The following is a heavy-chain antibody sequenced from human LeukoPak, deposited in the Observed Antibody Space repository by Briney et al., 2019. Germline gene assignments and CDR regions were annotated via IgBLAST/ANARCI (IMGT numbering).Heavy chain of an antibody. CDR2: ISAYNGNT. Sequence: GASVKVSCKASGYTFTSYGISWVRQAPGQGLEWMGWISAYNGNTNYAQKLQGRVTMTTDTSTNTAYMELRSLRSDDTAVYYCARTAPYYYGSGSYLAYWGQGTLVTVSS. CDR1: GYTFTSYG. D-gene: IGHD3-10*01. CDR3: ARTAPYYYGSGSYLAY. J-gene: IGHJ4*02. V-gene: IGHV1-18*01.